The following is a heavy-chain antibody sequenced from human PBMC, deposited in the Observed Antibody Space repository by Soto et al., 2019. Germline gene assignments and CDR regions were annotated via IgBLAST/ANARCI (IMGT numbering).Heavy chain of an antibody. Sequence: SETLSLTCTVSGGSVTSDEDYWTWIRQSPGKGLEWIGYIANRGSTGYNPCLKTRLSMSVDRSKNQFTLKLTSVTAADPAVYFCATESGSTYGYFDHWGQGTQVTVS. CDR2: IANRGST. CDR1: GGSVTSDEDY. D-gene: IGHD5-18*01. V-gene: IGHV4-30-4*01. J-gene: IGHJ4*02. CDR3: ATESGSTYGYFDH.